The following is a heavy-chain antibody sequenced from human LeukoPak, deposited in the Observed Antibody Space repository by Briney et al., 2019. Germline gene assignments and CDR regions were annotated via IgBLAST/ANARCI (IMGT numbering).Heavy chain of an antibody. V-gene: IGHV3-30*03. CDR1: GFTFSSYG. CDR2: ISYDGSNK. D-gene: IGHD6-13*01. CDR3: ARVIGIAAAGTGVFDY. J-gene: IGHJ4*02. Sequence: GGSLRLSCAASGFTFSSYGMHWVRQAPGKGLEWVAVISYDGSNKYYADSVKGRFTISRDNSKNTLYLQMNSLRAEDTAVYYCARVIGIAAAGTGVFDYWGQGTLVTVSS.